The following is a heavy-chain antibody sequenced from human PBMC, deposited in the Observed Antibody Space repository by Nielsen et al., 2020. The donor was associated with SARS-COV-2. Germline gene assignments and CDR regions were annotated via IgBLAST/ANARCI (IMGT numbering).Heavy chain of an antibody. J-gene: IGHJ3*02. Sequence: GESLKISCRASGFTLSSLTMNWVRQAPGKGLEWVSSISGGSSYRYYAESVKGRFTISRDNAKNSLYLQMNSLRAEDTALYHCASLWFGEFNHAFDIWGQGTMVTVSS. D-gene: IGHD3-10*01. CDR2: ISGGSSYR. CDR3: ASLWFGEFNHAFDI. V-gene: IGHV3-21*04. CDR1: GFTLSSLT.